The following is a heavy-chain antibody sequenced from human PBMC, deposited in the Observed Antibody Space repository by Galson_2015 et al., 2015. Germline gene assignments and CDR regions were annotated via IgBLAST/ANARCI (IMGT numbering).Heavy chain of an antibody. CDR1: GYTLTELS. CDR3: ATATTNTIFGVVIRGDAFDI. CDR2: FDPEDGET. V-gene: IGHV1-24*01. D-gene: IGHD3-3*01. J-gene: IGHJ3*02. Sequence: SVKVSCKVSGYTLTELSMHWVRQAPGKGLEWMGGFDPEDGETIYAQKFQGRVTMTEDTSTDTAYMELSSLRSEDTAVYYCATATTNTIFGVVIRGDAFDIWGQGTMVTVSS.